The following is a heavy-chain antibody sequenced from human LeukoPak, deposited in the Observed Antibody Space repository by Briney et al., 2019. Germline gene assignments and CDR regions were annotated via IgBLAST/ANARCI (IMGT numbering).Heavy chain of an antibody. CDR3: ARGSGHYYYYGMDV. CDR2: IYYSGST. V-gene: IGHV4-59*01. Sequence: SETLSLTCTVSGGSISSYYWSWIRQPPGKGLEWIGYIYYSGSTNYNPSLKSRVTISVDTSKNQFSLKLSSVTAADTAVYYCARGSGHYYYYGMDVWGQGTTVTVSS. J-gene: IGHJ6*02. CDR1: GGSISSYY.